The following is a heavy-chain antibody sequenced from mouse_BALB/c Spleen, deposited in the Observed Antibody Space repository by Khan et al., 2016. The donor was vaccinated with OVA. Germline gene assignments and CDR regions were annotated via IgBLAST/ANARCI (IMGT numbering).Heavy chain of an antibody. J-gene: IGHJ4*01. V-gene: IGHV9-3*02. Sequence: QIQLVQSGPELKKPGETVKISCKASGYTFTNYGMNWVKQAPGKVLKWMGWINTNTGEPTYAEEFKGRFAFSLETSASTAYLQINNLKNEDTATYFCARSRWLLPAMYYWGQGTSVTVSS. CDR2: INTNTGEP. CDR3: ARSRWLLPAMYY. CDR1: GYTFTNYG. D-gene: IGHD2-3*01.